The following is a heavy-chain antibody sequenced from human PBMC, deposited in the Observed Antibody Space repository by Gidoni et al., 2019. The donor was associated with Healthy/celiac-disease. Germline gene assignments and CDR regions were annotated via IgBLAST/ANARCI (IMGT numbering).Heavy chain of an antibody. CDR2: IYYSGST. CDR3: ARGVVPAASPSYYYYYYGMDV. J-gene: IGHJ6*02. V-gene: IGHV4-39*01. CDR1: GGSISSSSYY. D-gene: IGHD2-2*01. Sequence: QLQLQESGPGLVKPSETLSLTCTVPGGSISSSSYYWGWIRQPPGKGLEWIGSIYYSGSTYYNPSLKSRVTISVDTSKNQFSLKLSSVTAADTAVYYCARGVVPAASPSYYYYYYGMDVWGQGTTVTVSS.